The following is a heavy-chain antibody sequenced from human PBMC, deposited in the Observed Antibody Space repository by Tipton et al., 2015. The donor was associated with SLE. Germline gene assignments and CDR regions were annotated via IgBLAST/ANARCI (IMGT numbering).Heavy chain of an antibody. V-gene: IGHV4-61*01. CDR2: IFFTGST. Sequence: TLSLTCTVSGGSITTSSYYWSWIRQPPGKGLEWIGFIFFTGSTDYNPSLQSRVTISVDTSENQFSLRLTSVTAADTAVYYCARSGDYSGIYYYGFDVWGQGTTVTVSS. CDR3: ARSGDYSGIYYYGFDV. D-gene: IGHD4-11*01. CDR1: GGSITTSSYY. J-gene: IGHJ6*02.